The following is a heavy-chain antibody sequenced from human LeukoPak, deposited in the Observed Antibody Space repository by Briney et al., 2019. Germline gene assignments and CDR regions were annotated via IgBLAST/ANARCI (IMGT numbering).Heavy chain of an antibody. V-gene: IGHV3-15*01. D-gene: IGHD2-15*01. CDR2: IKSKSDGETA. CDR1: GFTFSNAW. Sequence: GGSLRLSCAASGFTFSNAWMSWVRQAPGKGLEWVGRIKSKSDGETADYAAPVKGSFTISRDDSKNTLYLQINSLKTEDTAVYYCTTGIQVVAATKLFDYWGQGALVTVSS. J-gene: IGHJ4*02. CDR3: TTGIQVVAATKLFDY.